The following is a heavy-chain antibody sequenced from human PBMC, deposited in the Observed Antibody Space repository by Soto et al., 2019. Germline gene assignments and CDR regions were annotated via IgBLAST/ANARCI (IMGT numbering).Heavy chain of an antibody. J-gene: IGHJ4*02. CDR3: VRGVTDTKGSWY. V-gene: IGHV3-74*01. CDR1: GFTFSSYW. CDR2: INGDGSST. D-gene: IGHD2-8*01. Sequence: VQVVESGGGLVQPGGSLRLSCAASGFTFSSYWMHWGRQAPGKGLVWVSRINGDGSSTSYADSVKGRFTISRDNAKKPLFLQMNSLRDEDTAVYYCVRGVTDTKGSWYWGQGTLVTVSS.